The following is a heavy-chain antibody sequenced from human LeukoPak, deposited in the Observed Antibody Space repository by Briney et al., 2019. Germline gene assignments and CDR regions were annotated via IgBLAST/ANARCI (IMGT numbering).Heavy chain of an antibody. Sequence: SETLSLTCTVSGASFEHYFWSWIRQPPGRGLEWIGYVYYSGSTDYSPSLKSRLTISADTSKNLFSLKLNSVTAADTAVYYCASHRRSHGSEYWGQGTLVTVSS. CDR2: VYYSGST. J-gene: IGHJ4*02. V-gene: IGHV4-59*01. D-gene: IGHD3-10*01. CDR3: ASHRRSHGSEY. CDR1: GASFEHYF.